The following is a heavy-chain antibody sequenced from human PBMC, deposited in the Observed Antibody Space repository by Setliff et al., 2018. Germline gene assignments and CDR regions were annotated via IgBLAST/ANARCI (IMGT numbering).Heavy chain of an antibody. Sequence: PSETLSLTCTVSGDSISSRPFYWGWFRQPAGKELEWIGQIYTSWSTIYNPSLKSRVTILLDTSKNQFSLTLTSVTAADTAIYYCTRAYSGSHDYWGQGTLVIVSS. D-gene: IGHD1-26*01. J-gene: IGHJ4*02. CDR2: IYTSWST. CDR3: TRAYSGSHDY. V-gene: IGHV4-61*09. CDR1: GDSISSRPFY.